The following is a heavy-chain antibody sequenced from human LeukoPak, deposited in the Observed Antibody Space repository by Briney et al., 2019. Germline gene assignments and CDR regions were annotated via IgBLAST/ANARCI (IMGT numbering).Heavy chain of an antibody. V-gene: IGHV3-9*01. CDR1: GFTFDDYA. J-gene: IGHJ4*02. CDR2: ISWNSGST. Sequence: GGSLRLSCAASGFTFDDYAMHWVRQAPGKGLEWVSGISWNSGSTGYADSVKGRFTISRDNAKNSLYLQMNSLRAEDTAVYYCAKDPSGDYYFDYWGQGTLVTVSS. CDR3: AKDPSGDYYFDY. D-gene: IGHD4-17*01.